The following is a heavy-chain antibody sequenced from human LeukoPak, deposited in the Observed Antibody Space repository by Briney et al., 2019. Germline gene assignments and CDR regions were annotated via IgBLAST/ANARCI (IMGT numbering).Heavy chain of an antibody. J-gene: IGHJ4*02. CDR3: ASTPDTAMVRYFDY. D-gene: IGHD5-18*01. Sequence: PGRSLRLSCAASGFTFSSYAMHWVRQAPGKGLEWVAVISYDGSNKYYADSVKGRFTISRDNSKNTLYLQMNSLRAEDTAVYYCASTPDTAMVRYFDYWGQGTLVTVSS. V-gene: IGHV3-30-3*01. CDR1: GFTFSSYA. CDR2: ISYDGSNK.